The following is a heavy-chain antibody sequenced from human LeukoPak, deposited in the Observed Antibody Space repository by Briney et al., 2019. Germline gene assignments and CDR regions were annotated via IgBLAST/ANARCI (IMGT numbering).Heavy chain of an antibody. D-gene: IGHD3-9*01. J-gene: IGHJ4*02. CDR3: ARSRLVDY. CDR2: INHSGST. CDR1: GGSFSGYY. V-gene: IGHV4-34*01. Sequence: PSETLSLTCAVYGGSFSGYYWSWIRQPPGKGLEWIGEINHSGSTNYNPSLKSRVTISVDTSKNQFSLKLSSVTAADTAVYYCARSRLVDYWGQGTLVTVSS.